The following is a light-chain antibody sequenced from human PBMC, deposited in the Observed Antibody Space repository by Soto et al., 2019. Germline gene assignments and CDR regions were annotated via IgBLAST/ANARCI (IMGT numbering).Light chain of an antibody. V-gene: IGLV2-14*01. CDR3: SSYTSISTLYV. CDR2: EVI. J-gene: IGLJ1*01. CDR1: SSDVGGYNY. Sequence: QSALTQPASVSGSPGQSITISCTGTSSDVGGYNYVSWYQQHPGKAPKLIIYEVIKRPSGVSNRFSGSNSGNTASLTISGLQAEDEADYYCSSYTSISTLYVFGTGTKVTVL.